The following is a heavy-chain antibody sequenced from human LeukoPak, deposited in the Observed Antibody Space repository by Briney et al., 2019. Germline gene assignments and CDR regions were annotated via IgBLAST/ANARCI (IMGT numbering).Heavy chain of an antibody. Sequence: ASVKVSCKASGYTFTSYDINWVRQATGQGLEWMGWMNPNSGNTGYAQKLQGRVTMTRNTSISTAYMELSSLRSEDTAVYYCARASGIAARLHFGYWGQGTLVTVSS. CDR1: GYTFTSYD. J-gene: IGHJ4*02. CDR3: ARASGIAARLHFGY. CDR2: MNPNSGNT. D-gene: IGHD6-6*01. V-gene: IGHV1-8*01.